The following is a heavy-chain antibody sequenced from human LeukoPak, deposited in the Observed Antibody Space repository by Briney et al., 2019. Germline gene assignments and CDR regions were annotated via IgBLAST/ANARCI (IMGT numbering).Heavy chain of an antibody. CDR3: AKEPREYCSSTSCPNWFDY. J-gene: IGHJ5*01. Sequence: GGSLRLSCAASGFTFNNYAMSWVRQAPGKGLEWVSAISASGGTTYYADSVKGRFTISRDNSENTLFLQMNSLRAEDTAVYYCAKEPREYCSSTSCPNWFDYWGQGTLVTVSS. CDR2: ISASGGTT. D-gene: IGHD2-2*01. CDR1: GFTFNNYA. V-gene: IGHV3-23*01.